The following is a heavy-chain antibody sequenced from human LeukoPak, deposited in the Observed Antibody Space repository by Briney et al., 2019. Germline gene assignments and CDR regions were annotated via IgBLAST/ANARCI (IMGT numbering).Heavy chain of an antibody. CDR2: INPNSGGT. D-gene: IGHD2-2*03. V-gene: IGHV1-2*02. CDR1: GYTFTGYY. Sequence: ASVKFSCKASGYTFTGYYMHWVRQAPGQGPEWMGWINPNSGGTNYAQKFQGRVTMTRDTSISTAYMELSRLRSDDTAVYYCARGGYCSSTSCYPIDYWGQGTLVTVSS. J-gene: IGHJ4*02. CDR3: ARGGYCSSTSCYPIDY.